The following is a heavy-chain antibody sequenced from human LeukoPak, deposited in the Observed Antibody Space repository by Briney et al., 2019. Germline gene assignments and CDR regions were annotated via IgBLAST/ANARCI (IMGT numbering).Heavy chain of an antibody. V-gene: IGHV4-4*07. Sequence: PSETLSLTCAVSGGSISSYYWSWIRQPPGKGLEWIGRIYTSGSTNYNPSLKSRVTMSVDTSKNQFSLKLSSVTAADTAVYYCARDRMDSDAFDIWGQGTMVTVSS. CDR2: IYTSGST. CDR1: GGSISSYY. D-gene: IGHD3/OR15-3a*01. CDR3: ARDRMDSDAFDI. J-gene: IGHJ3*02.